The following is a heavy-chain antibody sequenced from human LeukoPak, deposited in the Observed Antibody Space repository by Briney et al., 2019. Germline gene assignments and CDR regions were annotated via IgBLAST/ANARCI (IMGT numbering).Heavy chain of an antibody. CDR2: ISGSGGST. CDR1: GFTFNSYA. J-gene: IGHJ4*02. Sequence: GGSLRLSCAASGFTFNSYAMSWVRQAPGKGLEWVSGISGSGGSTYYTDSVKGRFTISRDNSKNTLYLQMNSLRAEDTAVYYCAIVTTDRPLDYWGQGTLVTVSS. D-gene: IGHD4-17*01. CDR3: AIVTTDRPLDY. V-gene: IGHV3-23*01.